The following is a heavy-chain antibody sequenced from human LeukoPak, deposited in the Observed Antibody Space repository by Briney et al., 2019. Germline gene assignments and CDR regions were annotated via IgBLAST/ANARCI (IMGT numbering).Heavy chain of an antibody. Sequence: GGSLRLSCAASGFTFSSFGLHWVRQPPGKGLEWVALIRSDGSSKNYADSVKGRFTISRDTSKNTVHLQMNNLRAEDTAVYYCAKWSGDYPSYYLDYWGQGTLVTVSS. V-gene: IGHV3-30*02. CDR3: AKWSGDYPSYYLDY. CDR2: IRSDGSSK. CDR1: GFTFSSFG. J-gene: IGHJ4*02. D-gene: IGHD4-17*01.